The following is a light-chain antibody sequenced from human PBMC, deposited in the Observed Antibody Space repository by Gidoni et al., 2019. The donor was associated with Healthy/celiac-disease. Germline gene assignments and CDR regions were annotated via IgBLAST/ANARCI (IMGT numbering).Light chain of an antibody. J-gene: IGKJ4*01. CDR3: QQYYSTPLT. V-gene: IGKV4-1*01. CDR1: QSVLYSSNNKNY. CDR2: WAS. Sequence: DILMTQCPDPLAVSLGESATINCKSSQSVLYSSNNKNYLAWYQQKPGQPPKLLIYWASTRESGVPDRFSGSGSGTDFTLTISSLQAEDVAVYYCQQYYSTPLTFGGGTKVEIK.